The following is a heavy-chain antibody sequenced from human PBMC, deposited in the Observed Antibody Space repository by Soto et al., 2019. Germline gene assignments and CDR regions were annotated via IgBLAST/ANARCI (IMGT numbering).Heavy chain of an antibody. J-gene: IGHJ5*02. CDR2: ISYTGTA. CDR1: DYSVSRSDW. V-gene: IGHV4-28*01. D-gene: IGHD4-4*01. CDR3: ARKTLRRGNLDA. Sequence: PSETLSLTCVVSDYSVSRSDWWCLVRQPPGEGLEGIGNISYTGTAYYNPALKSRVTMSVDTSKNKFSLQLTSVTAVDTAVYYCARKTLRRGNLDAWGQGTMVTVSS.